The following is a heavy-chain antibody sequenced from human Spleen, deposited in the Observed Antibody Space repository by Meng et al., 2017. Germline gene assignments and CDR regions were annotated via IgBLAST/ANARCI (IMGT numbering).Heavy chain of an antibody. Sequence: QLQLQESGSGLVKPLETLSLTCAVSGGSISSAANPWSWIRQPPGKGLEWVGYTFHNGRTNYNPSLKSRVSISIDRSKNQFSLKLTSMIAADTAVYYCVYFWSGYFTSGQGTLVTVSS. CDR3: VYFWSGYFT. J-gene: IGHJ5*02. V-gene: IGHV4-30-2*01. D-gene: IGHD3-3*01. CDR1: GGSISSAANP. CDR2: TFHNGRT.